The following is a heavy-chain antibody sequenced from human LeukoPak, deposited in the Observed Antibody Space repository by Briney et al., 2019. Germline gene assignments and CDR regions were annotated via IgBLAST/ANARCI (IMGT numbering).Heavy chain of an antibody. V-gene: IGHV1-2*02. J-gene: IGHJ5*02. Sequence: ASVKVSCKASGYTFTGYYMHWVRQAPGQGLEWMGWINPNSGGTNYAQKFQGRVTMTTDTSTSTAYMELRSLRSDDTAVYYCARMYSGNWFDPWGQGTLVTVSS. D-gene: IGHD2-15*01. CDR3: ARMYSGNWFDP. CDR2: INPNSGGT. CDR1: GYTFTGYY.